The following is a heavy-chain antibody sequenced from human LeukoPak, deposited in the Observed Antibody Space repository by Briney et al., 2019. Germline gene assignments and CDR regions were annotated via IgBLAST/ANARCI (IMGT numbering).Heavy chain of an antibody. D-gene: IGHD6-13*01. CDR2: IKQDGSEK. Sequence: GGSLRLSCAACGFTFSSYWMSWVRQAPGKGLEWVANIKQDGSEKYYVDSVKGRFTISRDNAKNSLYLQMNSLRAEDTAVYYCARIYPYSSSWYAYYFAYWGQGTLVTVSS. V-gene: IGHV3-7*01. CDR1: GFTFSSYW. CDR3: ARIYPYSSSWYAYYFAY. J-gene: IGHJ4*02.